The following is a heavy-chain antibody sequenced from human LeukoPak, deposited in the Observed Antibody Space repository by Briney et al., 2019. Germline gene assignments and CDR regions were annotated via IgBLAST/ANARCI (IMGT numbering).Heavy chain of an antibody. CDR3: ASRGYCSSTSCSLVKPIDY. CDR1: GGSISSSNW. CDR2: IYHSGST. Sequence: PSETLSLTCAVSGGSISSSNWWSWVRQPPGKGLEWIGEIYHSGSTNYNLSLKSRVTISVDKSKNQLSLKLTSVTAADTAVYYCASRGYCSSTSCSLVKPIDYWGQGTLVTVSS. V-gene: IGHV4-4*02. D-gene: IGHD2-2*01. J-gene: IGHJ4*02.